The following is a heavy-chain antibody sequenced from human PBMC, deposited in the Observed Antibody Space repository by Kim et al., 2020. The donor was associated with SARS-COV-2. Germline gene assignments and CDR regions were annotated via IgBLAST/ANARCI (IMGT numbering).Heavy chain of an antibody. D-gene: IGHD3-9*01. CDR3: ARAYYDILTGPHVDY. Sequence: DSVKGRFTISRDNAKNSLYLQMNSLRDEDTAVYYCARAYYDILTGPHVDYWGQGTLVTVSS. V-gene: IGHV3-48*02. J-gene: IGHJ4*02.